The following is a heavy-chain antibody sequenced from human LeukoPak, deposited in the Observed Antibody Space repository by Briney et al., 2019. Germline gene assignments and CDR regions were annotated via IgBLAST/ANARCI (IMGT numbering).Heavy chain of an antibody. CDR1: GFTFSDYY. CDR2: ISSSGSTI. V-gene: IGHV3-11*01. Sequence: GGSLRLSCAASGFTFSDYYMSWIRQAPGKGLEWVSYISSSGSTIYYADSVKGRFTISRDNAKNSLYLQMSSLRAEDTAVYYCARGRRYYDFWSGSRYYYYGMDVWGQGTTVTVSS. CDR3: ARGRRYYDFWSGSRYYYYGMDV. J-gene: IGHJ6*02. D-gene: IGHD3-3*01.